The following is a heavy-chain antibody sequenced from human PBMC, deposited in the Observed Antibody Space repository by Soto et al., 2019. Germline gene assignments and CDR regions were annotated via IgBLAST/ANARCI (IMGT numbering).Heavy chain of an antibody. J-gene: IGHJ5*02. V-gene: IGHV1-18*01. D-gene: IGHD3-16*01. CDR1: GYTFTDFG. CDR3: ARDFNRMGEYWFDP. Sequence: QVHLVQSGGEMKKLGASVKVSCKASGYTFTDFGISWVRQAPGQGLEWMGGIRGFDGDRNYAQKFEGRVNLTTETSATTDYLASRSLTSEDAALYYSARDFNRMGEYWFDPWGKGTQVTVSS. CDR2: IRGFDGDR.